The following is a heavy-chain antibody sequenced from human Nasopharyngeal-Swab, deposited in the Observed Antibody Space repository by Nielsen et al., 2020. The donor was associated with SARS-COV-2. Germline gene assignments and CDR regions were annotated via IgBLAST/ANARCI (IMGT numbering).Heavy chain of an antibody. CDR3: ARVRGMYSSDWAYFFDD. Sequence: SETLSLTCTVSGGPVSRYSWTWIRQSPGGGLEWIGYVYNFDTTNYNPSLDSRVTLLVDTSKNQFSLKLRSVTAADTAVYYCARVRGMYSSDWAYFFDDWGQGILVTVSS. D-gene: IGHD6-19*01. CDR1: GGPVSRYS. J-gene: IGHJ4*02. CDR2: VYNFDTT. V-gene: IGHV4-59*02.